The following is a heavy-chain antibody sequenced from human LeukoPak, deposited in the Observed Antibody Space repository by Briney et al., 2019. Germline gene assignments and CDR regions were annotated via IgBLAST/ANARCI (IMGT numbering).Heavy chain of an antibody. CDR3: ARRGAAAGTAWFDP. V-gene: IGHV4-59*08. CDR1: GGSISSFF. J-gene: IGHJ5*02. D-gene: IGHD6-13*01. CDR2: IYYSGST. Sequence: PSETLSLTCTVSGGSISSFFWSWIRQPPGKGLEWIGYIYYSGSTNYNPSLKSRVTISVDTSKNQFSLKLSSVTAADTAVYYCARRGAAAGTAWFDPWGQGTLVTVSS.